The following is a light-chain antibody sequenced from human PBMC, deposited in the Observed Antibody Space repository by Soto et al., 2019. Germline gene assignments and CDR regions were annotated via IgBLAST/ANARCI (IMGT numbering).Light chain of an antibody. CDR2: AAS. V-gene: IGKV1-39*01. J-gene: IGKJ4*01. Sequence: IQITQPPSSLLASVGKRVTITCRASQSISSYLNWYQQKPGKAPKLLIYAASSLQSGVPSRFSGSGSGTDFTLTISSLQPEDFATYYCQQSYSTPLTFGGGTKVDI. CDR1: QSISSY. CDR3: QQSYSTPLT.